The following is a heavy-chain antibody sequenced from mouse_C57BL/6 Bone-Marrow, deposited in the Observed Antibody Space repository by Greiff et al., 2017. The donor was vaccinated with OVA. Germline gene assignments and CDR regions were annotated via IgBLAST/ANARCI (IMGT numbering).Heavy chain of an antibody. V-gene: IGHV1-69*01. CDR3: ARETETAQATAY. CDR2: IDPSDSYT. Sequence: QVQLQQSGPELVKPGASVKISCKASGYSFTDYNMNWVKQRPGQGLEWIGEIDPSDSYTNYNQKFKGKSTLTVDKSSSTAYMQLSSLTSEDSAVYYCARETETAQATAYWGQGTLVTVSA. J-gene: IGHJ3*01. CDR1: GYSFTDYN. D-gene: IGHD3-2*02.